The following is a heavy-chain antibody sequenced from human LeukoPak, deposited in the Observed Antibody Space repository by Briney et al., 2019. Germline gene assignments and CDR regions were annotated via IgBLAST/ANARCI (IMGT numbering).Heavy chain of an antibody. J-gene: IGHJ4*02. Sequence: PGGSLRLSCAASAFTFTNYDMSWVRQAPGKGLEWVSAISGSGGSTYYADSVKGRFTISRDNSKNTLYLQMNSLRAEDTAVYYCARDIVPPCLFWDYWGQGALVTVSS. CDR3: ARDIVPPCLFWDY. CDR1: AFTFTNYD. CDR2: ISGSGGST. V-gene: IGHV3-23*01. D-gene: IGHD2-2*01.